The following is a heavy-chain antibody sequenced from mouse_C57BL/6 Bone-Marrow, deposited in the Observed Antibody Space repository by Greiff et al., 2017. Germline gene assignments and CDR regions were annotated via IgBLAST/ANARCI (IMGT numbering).Heavy chain of an antibody. J-gene: IGHJ4*01. CDR2: ISNLAYSI. D-gene: IGHD2-3*01. V-gene: IGHV5-15*01. Sequence: EVQLQESGGGLVQPGGSLKLSCAASGFTFSDYGMAWVRQAPRKGPGWVAFISNLAYSIYYADTVTGRFTISRENAKNTLYLKMSSLRSEDTAMYYCARHDDYYAMDYWGQGTSVTVSS. CDR1: GFTFSDYG. CDR3: ARHDDYYAMDY.